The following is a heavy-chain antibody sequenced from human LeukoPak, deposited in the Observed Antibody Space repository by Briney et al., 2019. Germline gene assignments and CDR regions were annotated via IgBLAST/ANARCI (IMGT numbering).Heavy chain of an antibody. D-gene: IGHD3-10*01. CDR1: GFTFSSYE. J-gene: IGHJ4*02. CDR2: LYHGGST. V-gene: IGHV3-66*01. CDR3: ATRRFGELTY. Sequence: GGSLRPSCAASGFTFSSYEMNWVRQAPGKGLEWVSILYHGGSTYYADSVKGRFSISRDTSKNTLYLQMNSLRVEDTAVYYCATRRFGELTYWGQGTLVTVSS.